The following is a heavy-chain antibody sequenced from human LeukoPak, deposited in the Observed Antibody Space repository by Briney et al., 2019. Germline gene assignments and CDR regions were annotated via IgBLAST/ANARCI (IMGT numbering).Heavy chain of an antibody. J-gene: IGHJ4*02. CDR3: ARAATTLDNGGLLDY. D-gene: IGHD4-23*01. V-gene: IGHV3-33*01. CDR1: GFTFSSYG. CDR2: IWYDGSNK. Sequence: GGSLRLSCAASGFTFSSYGMHWVRQAPGKGLEWVAVIWYDGSNKYYADSVKGRFTISRDNSKNTLYLQMNSLRAEDTAVYYCARAATTLDNGGLLDYWGQGTLVTVSS.